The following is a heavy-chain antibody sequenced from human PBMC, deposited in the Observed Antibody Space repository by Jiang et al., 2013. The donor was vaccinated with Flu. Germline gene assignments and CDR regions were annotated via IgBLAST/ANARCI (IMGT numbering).Heavy chain of an antibody. CDR1: GGSISAYY. D-gene: IGHD6-13*01. CDR2: STIWGRP. J-gene: IGHJ4*02. Sequence: CTVSGGSISAYYWNWLRQPHGRDWSGLDMSTIWGRPTTAPPSKSRLTVSVDTSKNRFSMKLSSVTAADTAIYFCARARAPEVAAHYFDYWGQGMLVTVSS. V-gene: IGHV4-59*01. CDR3: ARARAPEVAAHYFDY.